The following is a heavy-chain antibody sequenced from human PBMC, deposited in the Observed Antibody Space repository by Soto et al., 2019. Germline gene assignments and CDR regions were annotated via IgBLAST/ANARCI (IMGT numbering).Heavy chain of an antibody. J-gene: IGHJ4*02. CDR2: MNPNSGNT. V-gene: IGHV1-8*01. D-gene: IGHD5-12*01. CDR3: ARGPDGYNGFGTGN. Sequence: ASVKVSCKASGYTFTSYDINWVRQATGQGLEWMGWMNPNSGNTGYAQKFQGRVTMNSNTSIRTAYMELSSLRSEDTAVYYCARGPDGYNGFGTGNWGQGTLVTVSS. CDR1: GYTFTSYD.